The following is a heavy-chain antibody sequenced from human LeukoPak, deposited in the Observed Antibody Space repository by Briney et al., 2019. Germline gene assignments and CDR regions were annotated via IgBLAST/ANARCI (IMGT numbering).Heavy chain of an antibody. CDR2: ISAYNGNT. V-gene: IGHV1-18*01. CDR3: AREPNTYYDFWSGYATKWFDP. Sequence: ASVKVSCKASGYTFTSYGISWVRQAPGQGLEWMGWISAYNGNTNYAQKLQGRVTMTTDTSTSTAYMELRSLRSDDTAVHYCAREPNTYYDFWSGYATKWFDPWGQGTLVTVSS. CDR1: GYTFTSYG. D-gene: IGHD3-3*01. J-gene: IGHJ5*02.